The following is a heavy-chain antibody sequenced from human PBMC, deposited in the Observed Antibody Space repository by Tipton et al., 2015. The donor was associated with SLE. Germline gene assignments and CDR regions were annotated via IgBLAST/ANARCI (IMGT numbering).Heavy chain of an antibody. CDR1: DDSISNYY. D-gene: IGHD3-16*01. Sequence: TLSLTCTVSDDSISNYYWSWIRQPPGKGLEWIGYIHHSGSANYNPSLKSRVTISVDTSKTQFSLKLSSVTAADTAVYFCARDQVGVGDFDYWGQGTLVTVSS. V-gene: IGHV4-59*01. CDR3: ARDQVGVGDFDY. J-gene: IGHJ4*02. CDR2: IHHSGSA.